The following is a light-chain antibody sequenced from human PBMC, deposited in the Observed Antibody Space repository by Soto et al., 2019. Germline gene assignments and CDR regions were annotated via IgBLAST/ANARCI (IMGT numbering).Light chain of an antibody. CDR2: DVS. CDR3: NSYTTSSTLV. J-gene: IGLJ1*01. Sequence: SVLTQPASVSGSPGQSITISCTGTSSDVGTYKYVSWYQQHPGKAPKLMIYDVSNRPSGVSNRFSGSKSGNTASLTISGLQAEDEADYYCNSYTTSSTLVFGTGTKLTVL. V-gene: IGLV2-14*03. CDR1: SSDVGTYKY.